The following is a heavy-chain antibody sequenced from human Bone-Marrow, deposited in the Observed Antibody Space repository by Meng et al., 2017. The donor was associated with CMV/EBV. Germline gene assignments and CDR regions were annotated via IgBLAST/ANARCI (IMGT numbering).Heavy chain of an antibody. CDR3: AREYCSGGSCCYDY. V-gene: IGHV1-69*05. CDR2: IIPIFGTA. Sequence: SVKVSCKASGYTFTSYDINWVRQAPGQGLEWMGGIIPIFGTANYAQKFQGRVTITTDESTSTAYMELSSLRSEDTAVYYCAREYCSGGSCCYDYWGQGTLVTVSS. D-gene: IGHD2-15*01. CDR1: GYTFTSYD. J-gene: IGHJ4*02.